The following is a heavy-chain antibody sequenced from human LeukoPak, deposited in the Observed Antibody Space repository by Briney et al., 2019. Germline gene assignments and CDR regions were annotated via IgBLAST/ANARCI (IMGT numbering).Heavy chain of an antibody. D-gene: IGHD3-3*01. V-gene: IGHV3-23*01. CDR2: ISGSGGST. CDR3: AKENDFWSGYSHYMDV. CDR1: GFTFSSYA. Sequence: PGGSLRLSCAASGFTFSSYAMRWVRQAPGKGLEWVSAISGSGGSTYYADSVKGRFTISSDNSKNTLDLQMNSLRAEDTAVSYCAKENDFWSGYSHYMDVWGKGTTVTVSS. J-gene: IGHJ6*03.